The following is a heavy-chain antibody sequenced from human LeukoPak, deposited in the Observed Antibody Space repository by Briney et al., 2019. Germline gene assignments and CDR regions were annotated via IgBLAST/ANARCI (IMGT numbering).Heavy chain of an antibody. V-gene: IGHV1-2*02. CDR3: ARDAPYCSGGSCYQGGFDY. D-gene: IGHD2-15*01. CDR1: GGTFSSYA. CDR2: INPNSGGT. J-gene: IGHJ4*02. Sequence: ASVKVSCKASGGTFSSYAISWVRQAPGQGLEWMGWINPNSGGTNYAQKFQGRVTMTRDTSISTAYMELSRLRSDDTAVYYCARDAPYCSGGSCYQGGFDYWGQGTLVTVSS.